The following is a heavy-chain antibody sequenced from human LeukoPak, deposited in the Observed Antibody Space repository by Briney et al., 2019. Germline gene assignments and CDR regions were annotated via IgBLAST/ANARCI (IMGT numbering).Heavy chain of an antibody. CDR2: ISYDGSNK. J-gene: IGHJ4*02. CDR1: GFTFDDYA. CDR3: ARQRKQWLVRLLRYYFDY. D-gene: IGHD6-19*01. Sequence: GGSLRLSCAASGFTFDDYAMHWVRQAPGKGLEWVAVISYDGSNKYYADSVKGRFTISRDNSKNTLYLQMNSLRAEDTAVYYCARQRKQWLVRLLRYYFDYWGQGTLVTVSS. V-gene: IGHV3-30-3*01.